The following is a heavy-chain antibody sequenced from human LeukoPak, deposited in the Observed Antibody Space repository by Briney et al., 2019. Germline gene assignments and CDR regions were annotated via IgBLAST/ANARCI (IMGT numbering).Heavy chain of an antibody. J-gene: IGHJ6*03. CDR1: GGSISSSSYY. D-gene: IGHD6-13*01. CDR3: ARDQRGYSSSWSYYYYYMDV. CDR2: IYYSGST. Sequence: PSETLSLTCTVPGGSISSSSYYWGWIRQPPGKGLEWIGSIYYSGSTYYNPSLKSRVTISVDTSKNQFSLKLSSVTAADTAVYYCARDQRGYSSSWSYYYYYMDVWGKGTTVTVSS. V-gene: IGHV4-39*07.